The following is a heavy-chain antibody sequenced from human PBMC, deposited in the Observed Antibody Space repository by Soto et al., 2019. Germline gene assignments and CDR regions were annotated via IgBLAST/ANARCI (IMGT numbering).Heavy chain of an antibody. CDR3: ARGLRSSSWFMNYYYGMDV. Sequence: SETLSLTCAVYGGSFSGYYWSWIRQPPGKGLEWIGEINHSGSTNYNPSLKSRVTISVDTSKSQFSLKLSSVTAADTAVYYCARGLRSSSWFMNYYYGMDVWGQGTTVTVSS. D-gene: IGHD6-13*01. CDR2: INHSGST. J-gene: IGHJ6*02. V-gene: IGHV4-34*01. CDR1: GGSFSGYY.